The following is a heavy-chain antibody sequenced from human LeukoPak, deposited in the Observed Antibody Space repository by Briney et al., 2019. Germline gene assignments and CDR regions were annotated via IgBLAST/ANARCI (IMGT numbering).Heavy chain of an antibody. Sequence: GGSLRLSCAGSGFTFSSYWMSWVRQAPGKGLEWVANIKQDGSEKYYVDSLKGRFTISRDNAKNSLYLQMNSLRAEDTAVYYCARGSGYSSDNWFDPWGQGTLVTVSP. J-gene: IGHJ5*02. D-gene: IGHD6-19*01. CDR3: ARGSGYSSDNWFDP. V-gene: IGHV3-7*04. CDR1: GFTFSSYW. CDR2: IKQDGSEK.